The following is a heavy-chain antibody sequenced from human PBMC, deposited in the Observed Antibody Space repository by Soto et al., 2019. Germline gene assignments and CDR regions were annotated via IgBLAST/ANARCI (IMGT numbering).Heavy chain of an antibody. Sequence: QVQLQQWGAGLLKPSETLSLTCAVYGGSFSGYYWSWIRQPPGKGLEWIGEINHSGSTNYNPSLKSRVTISXXKXKXXFALKLRSVTAADTAVYYCARERGSWSYYYYGMDVWGQGTTVTVSS. V-gene: IGHV4-34*01. J-gene: IGHJ6*02. D-gene: IGHD6-13*01. CDR3: ARERGSWSYYYYGMDV. CDR1: GGSFSGYY. CDR2: INHSGST.